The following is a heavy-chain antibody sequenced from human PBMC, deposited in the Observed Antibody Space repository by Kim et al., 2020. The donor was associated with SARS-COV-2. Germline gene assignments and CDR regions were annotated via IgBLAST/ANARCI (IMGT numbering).Heavy chain of an antibody. CDR3: ARVGAARPYYYYYYMDV. J-gene: IGHJ6*03. Sequence: SVKVSCKASGGTFSSYAISWVRQAPGQGLEWMGGIIPIFGTANYAQKFQGRVTITADESTSTAYMELSSLRSEDTVVYYCARVGAARPYYYYYYMDVWGKGTTVTVSS. CDR2: IIPIFGTA. V-gene: IGHV1-69*13. D-gene: IGHD6-6*01. CDR1: GGTFSSYA.